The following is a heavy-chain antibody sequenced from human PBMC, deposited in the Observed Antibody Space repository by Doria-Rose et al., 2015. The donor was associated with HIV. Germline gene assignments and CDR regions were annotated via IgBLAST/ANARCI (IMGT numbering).Heavy chain of an antibody. CDR3: ARDRGDY. J-gene: IGHJ4*02. Sequence: RQAAGKGLEWIGRIYSTGSTNYNPSLQSRVTISIDTSRSQSSLSLRSVTAADTAFYFCARDRGDYWGQGALVTVTS. V-gene: IGHV4-4*07. CDR2: IYSTGST.